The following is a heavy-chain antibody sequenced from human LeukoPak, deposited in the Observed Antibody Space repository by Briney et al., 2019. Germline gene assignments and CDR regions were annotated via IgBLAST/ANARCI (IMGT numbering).Heavy chain of an antibody. V-gene: IGHV1-18*01. CDR3: ARDGYYDSSGYYYNFDC. J-gene: IGHJ4*02. Sequence: ASVKVSCKASGYTFISYGISWVRQAPEQGLEWMGWISAYNGNTNYAQKLQGRVTMTTDTSTGTAYMELRSLRSDDTAVYYCARDGYYDSSGYYYNFDCWGQGTLVTVSS. CDR1: GYTFISYG. CDR2: ISAYNGNT. D-gene: IGHD3-22*01.